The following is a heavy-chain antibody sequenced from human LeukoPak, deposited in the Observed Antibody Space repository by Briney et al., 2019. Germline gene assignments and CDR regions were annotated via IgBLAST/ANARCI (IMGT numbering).Heavy chain of an antibody. CDR3: ARHQWVPAFDI. J-gene: IGHJ3*02. D-gene: IGHD1-26*01. CDR1: GGSISSYY. V-gene: IGHV4-59*08. CDR2: IYYSGST. Sequence: SETLSLTCTVSGGSISSYYWNWIRQPPGKGLEWIGYIYYSGSTNYNPSLKSRVTISIDTSKNQFSLKLSSVTAADTAVYYCARHQWVPAFDIWGQGTMVTVSS.